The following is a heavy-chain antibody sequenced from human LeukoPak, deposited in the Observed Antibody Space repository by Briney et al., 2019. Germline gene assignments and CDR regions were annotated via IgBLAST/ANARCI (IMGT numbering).Heavy chain of an antibody. CDR2: IIPIFGTA. J-gene: IGHJ4*02. V-gene: IGHV1-69*13. D-gene: IGHD1-14*01. CDR1: GGTFSSYA. CDR3: ARRRVGTHFDY. Sequence: RASVKVSCKASGGTFSSYAISWVRQAPGQGLEWMGGIIPIFGTANYAQKFQGRVTITADESTSTAYMELSSLRFEDTAVYYCARRRVGTHFDYWGQGTLVTVSS.